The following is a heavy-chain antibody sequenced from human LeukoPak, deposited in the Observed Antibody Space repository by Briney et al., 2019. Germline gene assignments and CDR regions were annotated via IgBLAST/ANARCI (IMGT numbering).Heavy chain of an antibody. J-gene: IGHJ4*02. Sequence: GGSLTLSCSASVFPFSDYPVRCVRQAPGRGLEWVSLTSPTSGGTHYAVSVKGQFTISRDNSRDTLFLQMISLTAEDTAMYFWAKLRNYRKIHNSDTSGYFDSWGQGTLVSVSS. CDR3: AKLRNYRKIHNSDTSGYFDS. V-gene: IGHV3-23*01. D-gene: IGHD3-22*01. CDR1: VFPFSDYP. CDR2: TSPTSGGT.